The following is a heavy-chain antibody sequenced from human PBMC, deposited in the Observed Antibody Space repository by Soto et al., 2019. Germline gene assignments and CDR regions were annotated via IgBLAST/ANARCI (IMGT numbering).Heavy chain of an antibody. D-gene: IGHD2-21*01. Sequence: GGSLRLSCAASGFTFSSYAMSWVRQAPGKGLEWVSAISGSGGSTYYADSVKGRFTISRDNSKNTLYLQMNSLRAEDTAVYYCAKEVRLAYCGGDCYSEGFDIWGQGTMVTVSS. V-gene: IGHV3-23*01. CDR2: ISGSGGST. CDR1: GFTFSSYA. J-gene: IGHJ3*02. CDR3: AKEVRLAYCGGDCYSEGFDI.